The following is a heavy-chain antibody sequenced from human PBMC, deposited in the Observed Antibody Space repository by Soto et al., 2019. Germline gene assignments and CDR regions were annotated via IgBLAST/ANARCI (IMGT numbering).Heavy chain of an antibody. CDR1: GFTFSSYA. D-gene: IGHD3-3*01. J-gene: IGHJ5*02. CDR3: AKGFSYDFWSGYSRWFDP. V-gene: IGHV3-23*01. Sequence: EVQLLESGGGLVQPGGSLRLSCAASGFTFSSYAMSWVRQAPGKGLEWVSAISGSGGSTYYADSVKGRFTISRDNSKNTRYLQMNSLRAEDTAVYYCAKGFSYDFWSGYSRWFDPWGQGTLVTVSS. CDR2: ISGSGGST.